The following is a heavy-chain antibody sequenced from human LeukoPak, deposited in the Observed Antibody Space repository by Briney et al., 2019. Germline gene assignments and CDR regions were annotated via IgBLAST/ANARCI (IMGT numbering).Heavy chain of an antibody. CDR3: ARHRPAKHYYDSSAYSPFDY. D-gene: IGHD3-22*01. CDR1: GYTFTSYG. Sequence: GASVKVSCKASGYTFTSYGISWVRQAPGQGLEWMGWISAYNGNTNYAQRLQGRVTMTTDTSTSTAYMELRSLRSDDTAVYYCARHRPAKHYYDSSAYSPFDYWGQGTLVTVSS. V-gene: IGHV1-18*01. J-gene: IGHJ4*02. CDR2: ISAYNGNT.